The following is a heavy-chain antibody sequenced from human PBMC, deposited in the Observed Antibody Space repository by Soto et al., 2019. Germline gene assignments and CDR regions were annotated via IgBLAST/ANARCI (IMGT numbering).Heavy chain of an antibody. J-gene: IGHJ4*02. Sequence: QVQLVESGXXXXXXXXXXXLSCAASGFTFSSYAMHWVRQAPGKGLEWVAVISYDGSNKYYADSVKGRFTISRDNSKNTLYLQMNSLRAEDTAVYYCARDPMGRYYGSGSYYFDYWGQGTLVTVSS. CDR1: GFTFSSYA. CDR3: ARDPMGRYYGSGSYYFDY. CDR2: ISYDGSNK. D-gene: IGHD3-10*01. V-gene: IGHV3-30-3*01.